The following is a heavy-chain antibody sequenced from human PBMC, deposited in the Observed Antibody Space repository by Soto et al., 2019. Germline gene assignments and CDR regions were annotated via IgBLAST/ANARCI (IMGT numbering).Heavy chain of an antibody. CDR1: GFTFSSYA. J-gene: IGHJ5*02. V-gene: IGHV3-30-3*01. D-gene: IGHD2-15*01. Sequence: XGFLRLSFAASGFTFSSYAMHWVRQAPGKGLEWVAVISYDGSNKYYADSVKGRFTISRDNSKNTLYLQMNSLRAEDTAVYYCARDRSLRYCSGGSCYYNWFDPWGQGTLVTVSS. CDR2: ISYDGSNK. CDR3: ARDRSLRYCSGGSCYYNWFDP.